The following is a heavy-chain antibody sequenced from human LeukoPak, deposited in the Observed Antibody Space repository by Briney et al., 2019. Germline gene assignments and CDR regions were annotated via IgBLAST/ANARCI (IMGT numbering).Heavy chain of an antibody. Sequence: GASVRVSCKASGGTFSSYAISWVRQAPGQGLEWMGRIIPILGIANYAQKFQGRVTITADKSTSTAYMELSRLRSEDTAVYYCVVGSGAAGTSGWFDPWGQGTLVTVSS. CDR2: IIPILGIA. CDR3: VVGSGAAGTSGWFDP. D-gene: IGHD6-13*01. CDR1: GGTFSSYA. J-gene: IGHJ5*02. V-gene: IGHV1-69*04.